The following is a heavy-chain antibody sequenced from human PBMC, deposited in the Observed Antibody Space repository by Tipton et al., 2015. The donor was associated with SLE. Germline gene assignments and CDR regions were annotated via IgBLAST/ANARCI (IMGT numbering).Heavy chain of an antibody. Sequence: TLSLTCTVSGGSINSGDYYWVWIRQPPGKGLEWIGAISHSGTTEYNPSLKSRATFSLDTSKNQFSLSPSSVTAADTAVYYCARHADESGLSWGQGTLVTVSS. D-gene: IGHD3/OR15-3a*01. CDR2: ISHSGTT. CDR1: GGSINSGDYY. J-gene: IGHJ4*02. CDR3: ARHADESGLS. V-gene: IGHV4-39*07.